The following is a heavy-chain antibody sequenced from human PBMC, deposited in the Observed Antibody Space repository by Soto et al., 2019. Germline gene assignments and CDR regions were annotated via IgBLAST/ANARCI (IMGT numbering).Heavy chain of an antibody. J-gene: IGHJ4*02. CDR2: ISGSGVST. Sequence: GGSLRLSCAASGFTFSSYAMSWVRQAPGKGLEWVSAISGSGVSTYYADSVKGRFTIARDNSKDTLYLQMNSLRVEDTAVYHCARDFSMVVVAPGYWGQGTLVTVSS. CDR3: ARDFSMVVVAPGY. CDR1: GFTFSSYA. V-gene: IGHV3-23*01. D-gene: IGHD3-22*01.